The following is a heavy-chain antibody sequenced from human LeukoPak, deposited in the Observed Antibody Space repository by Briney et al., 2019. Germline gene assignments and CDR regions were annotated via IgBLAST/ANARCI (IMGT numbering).Heavy chain of an antibody. CDR1: GGSFSVYY. D-gene: IGHD4-17*01. Sequence: SETLSLTCAVYGGSFSVYYWSWIRQPPGKGLEWIGEINHSGSTNYNPSLKSRVTISVDTSKNQFSLKLSSVTAADTAVYYCARRSTVTTWKTGDFQHWGQGTLVTVSS. J-gene: IGHJ1*01. CDR2: INHSGST. CDR3: ARRSTVTTWKTGDFQH. V-gene: IGHV4-34*01.